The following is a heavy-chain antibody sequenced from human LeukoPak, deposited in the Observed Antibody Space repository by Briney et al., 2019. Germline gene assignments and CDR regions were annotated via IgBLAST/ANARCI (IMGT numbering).Heavy chain of an antibody. V-gene: IGHV3-15*01. D-gene: IGHD3-3*01. CDR1: GFTFSNAW. Sequence: GGSLRLSCAASGFTFSNAWMSWVRQAPGKGLEWVGRIKSKTDGGTTDYAAPVKGRFTISRDDSKNTLYLQMNSLKTEDTAVYYCTTDWDTYYDFWSGYPPLDYWGQGTLVTVSS. CDR2: IKSKTDGGTT. J-gene: IGHJ4*02. CDR3: TTDWDTYYDFWSGYPPLDY.